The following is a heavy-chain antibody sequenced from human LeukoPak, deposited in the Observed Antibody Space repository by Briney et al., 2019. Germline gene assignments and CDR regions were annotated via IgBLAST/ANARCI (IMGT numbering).Heavy chain of an antibody. CDR3: AGGDNSGPDYYYYMDV. D-gene: IGHD6-19*01. CDR2: ISSSDSII. Sequence: GGSLRLSCAASGFAFSSYEMNWVRQAPGKGLEWVSYISSSDSIIYYADSVKGRFTISRDNAKNSLYLQMNSLRAEDTAVYYCAGGDNSGPDYYYYMDVWGKGTTVTISS. J-gene: IGHJ6*03. CDR1: GFAFSSYE. V-gene: IGHV3-48*03.